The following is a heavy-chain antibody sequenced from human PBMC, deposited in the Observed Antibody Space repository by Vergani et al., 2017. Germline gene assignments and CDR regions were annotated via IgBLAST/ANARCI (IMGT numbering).Heavy chain of an antibody. Sequence: EVQLLESGGDLVQPGGSLRLSCAASGSTFSIYVMSWVRQAPGRGLEWVSSISRYGGDTFYADAVKGRFTISRDNSKETLYLHMTSLRVEDTALYYCAKLPAFCSAGSCQPEGYWGQGTLVIVSS. CDR2: ISRYGGDT. CDR3: AKLPAFCSAGSCQPEGY. CDR1: GSTFSIYV. D-gene: IGHD2-15*01. J-gene: IGHJ4*02. V-gene: IGHV3-23*01.